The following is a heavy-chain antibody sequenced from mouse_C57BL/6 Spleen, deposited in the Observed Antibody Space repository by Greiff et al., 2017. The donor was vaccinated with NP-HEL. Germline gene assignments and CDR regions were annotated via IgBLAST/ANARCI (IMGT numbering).Heavy chain of an antibody. V-gene: IGHV5-17*01. CDR3: ARGLLGGFDY. Sequence: DVMLVESGGGLVKPGGSLKLSCAASGFTFSDYGMHWVRQAPEKGLGWVAYISSGSSTIYYADTVKGRFTISRDNAKNTLFLQMTSLRSEDTAMYYCARGLLGGFDYWGQGTTLTVSS. J-gene: IGHJ2*01. CDR2: ISSGSSTI. CDR1: GFTFSDYG. D-gene: IGHD1-1*01.